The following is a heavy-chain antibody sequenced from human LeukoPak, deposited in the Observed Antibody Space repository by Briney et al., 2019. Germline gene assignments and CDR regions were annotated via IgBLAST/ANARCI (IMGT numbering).Heavy chain of an antibody. CDR3: AREPSGNFGQLVSSAEYFQH. D-gene: IGHD5/OR15-5a*01. J-gene: IGHJ1*01. Sequence: PGGSLRLSCAASGFTFSDYYMSWVRQAPGKGLEWVSVIYSGGSTYYADSVKGRFTISRDNSKNTVYLQMNSLTIEDTAVYYCAREPSGNFGQLVSSAEYFQHWGQGTRVTVSS. CDR2: IYSGGST. V-gene: IGHV3-66*01. CDR1: GFTFSDYY.